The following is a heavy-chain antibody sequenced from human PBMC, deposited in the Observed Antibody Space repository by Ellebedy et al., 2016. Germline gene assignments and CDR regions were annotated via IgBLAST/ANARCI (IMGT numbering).Heavy chain of an antibody. D-gene: IGHD5-12*01. V-gene: IGHV3-23*01. J-gene: IGHJ6*03. CDR1: GFTFSSYA. CDR3: AKDGYAIYYYYMDV. CDR2: ISGSGGST. Sequence: GGSLRLXXAASGFTFSSYAMSWVRQAPGKGLEWVSAISGSGGSTYYADSVKGRFTISRDNSKNTLYLQMNSLRAEDTAVYYCAKDGYAIYYYYMDVWGKGTTVTVSS.